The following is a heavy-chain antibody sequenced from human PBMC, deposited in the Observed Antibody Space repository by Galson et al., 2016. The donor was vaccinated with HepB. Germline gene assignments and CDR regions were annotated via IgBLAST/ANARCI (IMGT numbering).Heavy chain of an antibody. Sequence: SLRLSCAASGFSFSHYAMNWVRQAPGKGLEWISFISDSSNTIYYADSVKGRFTVSRDNAKDSLYLQMNSLRDEDTAVYYCARDLTGADYWGQGTLVTVSS. D-gene: IGHD7-27*01. CDR3: ARDLTGADY. CDR1: GFSFSHYA. J-gene: IGHJ4*02. CDR2: ISDSSNTI. V-gene: IGHV3-48*02.